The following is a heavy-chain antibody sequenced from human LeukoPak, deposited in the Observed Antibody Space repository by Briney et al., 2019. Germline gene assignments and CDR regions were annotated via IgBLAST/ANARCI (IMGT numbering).Heavy chain of an antibody. Sequence: GASVKASCKVSGYTLTEFSMHWVRQAPGKGLEWMGGFDPEDGETIYAQELQGRVTMTKDTSTDTAYMELSSLRSEDTAVYYCATWYYYDSSDYYLADYWGQGTLVTVSS. D-gene: IGHD3-22*01. V-gene: IGHV1-24*01. J-gene: IGHJ4*02. CDR3: ATWYYYDSSDYYLADY. CDR2: FDPEDGET. CDR1: GYTLTEFS.